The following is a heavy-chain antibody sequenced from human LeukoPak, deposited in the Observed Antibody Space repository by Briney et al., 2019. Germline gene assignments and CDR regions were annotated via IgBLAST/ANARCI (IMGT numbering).Heavy chain of an antibody. CDR1: GYSISSGYY. V-gene: IGHV4-38-2*02. D-gene: IGHD5-18*01. J-gene: IGHJ4*02. CDR2: INHSGST. Sequence: SETLSLTCSVSGYSISSGYYWSWSRQPPGKGLEWIGEINHSGSTNYNPSLKSRVTISVDTSKNQLSLKLSSVTAADTAVYYCARGRKYTSGYRVTELGSGYSDYWGQGTPVTVSS. CDR3: ARGRKYTSGYRVTELGSGYSDY.